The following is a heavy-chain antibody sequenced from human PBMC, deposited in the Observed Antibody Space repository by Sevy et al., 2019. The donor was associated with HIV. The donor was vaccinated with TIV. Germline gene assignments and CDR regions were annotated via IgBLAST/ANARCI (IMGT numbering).Heavy chain of an antibody. Sequence: GSLRLSCAASGFTFSSYEMNWVRQAPGKGLEWVSYISSSGSTIYYADSVKGRFTISRDNAKNSLYLQMNSLRAEDTAVYYCAREPRAVAGTYYYYGMDVWGQGTTVTVSS. CDR1: GFTFSSYE. CDR2: ISSSGSTI. CDR3: AREPRAVAGTYYYYGMDV. V-gene: IGHV3-48*03. J-gene: IGHJ6*02. D-gene: IGHD6-19*01.